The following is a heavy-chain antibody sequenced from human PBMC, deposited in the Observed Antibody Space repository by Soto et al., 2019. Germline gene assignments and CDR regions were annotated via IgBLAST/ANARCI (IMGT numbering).Heavy chain of an antibody. Sequence: PGGSLRLSCAASGFTFSSYAMHWVRQAPGKGLEWVAVISYDGSNKYYADSVKGRFTISRDNSKNTLYPQMNSLRAEDTAVYYCARDLQQLVMYYFDYWGQGTLVTVSS. J-gene: IGHJ4*02. CDR3: ARDLQQLVMYYFDY. CDR2: ISYDGSNK. V-gene: IGHV3-30-3*01. D-gene: IGHD6-13*01. CDR1: GFTFSSYA.